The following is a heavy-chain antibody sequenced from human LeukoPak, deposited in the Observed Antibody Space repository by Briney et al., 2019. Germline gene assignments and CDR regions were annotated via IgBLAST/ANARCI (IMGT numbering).Heavy chain of an antibody. CDR3: ARSIQFGLLFDP. CDR1: GFTFSSYE. V-gene: IGHV3-48*03. D-gene: IGHD3-16*01. CDR2: ISSSGSTI. J-gene: IGHJ5*02. Sequence: GGSLRLSCAASGFTFSSYEMNWVRQAPGKGLEWVSYISSSGSTIYYADSVKGRFTISRDNAKNSLYLQMNSLRPDDTALYYCARSIQFGLLFDPWGQGTLVTVSS.